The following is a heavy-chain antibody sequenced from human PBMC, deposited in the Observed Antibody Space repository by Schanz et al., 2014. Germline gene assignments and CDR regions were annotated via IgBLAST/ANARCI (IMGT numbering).Heavy chain of an antibody. V-gene: IGHV3-23*01. CDR1: GFTFTTHS. J-gene: IGHJ4*01. D-gene: IGHD6-13*01. Sequence: EVQLLESGGGLVQPGGSLRLSCAASGFTFTTHSMTWVRQAPGKGLEWVSSISHSGGSKYYADSVKGRFTISRDNAKNTLYLQMNSLRAEDTAVYYCAREQRMAAAGLVDYWGHGTLVTVSS. CDR2: ISHSGGSK. CDR3: AREQRMAAAGLVDY.